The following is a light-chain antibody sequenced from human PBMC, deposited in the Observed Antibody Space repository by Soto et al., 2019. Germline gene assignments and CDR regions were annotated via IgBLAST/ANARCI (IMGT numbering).Light chain of an antibody. Sequence: QSALTQPPSASGSPGQSVTISCTGTSSDVGGYNYVSWYQQHPGKAPKLIIYEIHNRPSGVSHRFSGSKSGNTASLTISGLLAEDEADYYCTSYTSSGTLVFGGGTKLTVL. J-gene: IGLJ3*02. CDR2: EIH. CDR1: SSDVGGYNY. CDR3: TSYTSSGTLV. V-gene: IGLV2-14*01.